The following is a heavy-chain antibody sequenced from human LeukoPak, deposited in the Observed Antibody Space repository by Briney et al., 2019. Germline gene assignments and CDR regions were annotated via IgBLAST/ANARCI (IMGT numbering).Heavy chain of an antibody. D-gene: IGHD3-10*01. Sequence: ASVKVSCKASGYTFTSYYMHWVRQAPGQGLEWMGWINPNSGGTNYAQKFQGWVTMTRDTSISTAYMELSRLRSDDTAVYYCARSSRRAYYYGPRDGGWFDPWGQGTLVTVSS. CDR3: ARSSRRAYYYGPRDGGWFDP. CDR2: INPNSGGT. J-gene: IGHJ5*02. CDR1: GYTFTSYY. V-gene: IGHV1-2*04.